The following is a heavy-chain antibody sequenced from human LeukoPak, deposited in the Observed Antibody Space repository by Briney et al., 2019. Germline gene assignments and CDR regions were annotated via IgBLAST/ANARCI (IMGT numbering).Heavy chain of an antibody. D-gene: IGHD2-15*01. Sequence: SVKVSCKASGGTFSSYAISWVRQAPGQGLEWMGRIIPILGIANYAQKFQGRVTITADKSTSTAYMELSSLRSEDTAVYYCASAYCSGGSCYVNWFDPWGRGTLVTVSS. J-gene: IGHJ5*02. CDR2: IIPILGIA. CDR3: ASAYCSGGSCYVNWFDP. CDR1: GGTFSSYA. V-gene: IGHV1-69*04.